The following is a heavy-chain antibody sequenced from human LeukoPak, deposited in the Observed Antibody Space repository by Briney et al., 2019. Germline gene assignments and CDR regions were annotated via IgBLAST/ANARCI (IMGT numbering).Heavy chain of an antibody. Sequence: PSETLSLTCTVSGGSISSSSYYWGWIRQPPGKGLEWIGSIYYSGSTYYNPSLKRRLTISVDTSKNQFSLKLSSVTAADTAVYYCASSDPNSGSYPFDYWGQGTLVTVSS. CDR1: GGSISSSSYY. CDR2: IYYSGST. J-gene: IGHJ4*02. D-gene: IGHD1-26*01. V-gene: IGHV4-39*01. CDR3: ASSDPNSGSYPFDY.